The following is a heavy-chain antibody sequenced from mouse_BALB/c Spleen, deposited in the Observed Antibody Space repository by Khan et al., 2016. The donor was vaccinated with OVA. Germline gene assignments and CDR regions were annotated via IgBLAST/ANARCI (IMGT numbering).Heavy chain of an antibody. CDR1: GFTFSDYD. D-gene: IGHD2-13*01. V-gene: IGHV5-4*02. CDR3: ARGYYGDSFAY. CDR2: ISDGASYN. Sequence: EVELVESGAGLAKPGGSLKISCAASGFTFSDYDMYWVRQTPEKRLEWVATISDGASYNYYADSVKGRFTISRDDVNKNLYLQMSSLKSEDAAMYYCARGYYGDSFAYWGQGTLVTVSA. J-gene: IGHJ3*01.